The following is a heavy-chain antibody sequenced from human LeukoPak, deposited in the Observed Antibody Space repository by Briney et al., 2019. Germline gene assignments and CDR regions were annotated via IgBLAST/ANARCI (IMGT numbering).Heavy chain of an antibody. Sequence: PSETLSLTCTVSGGSISSGSYYWSWIRQPAGKGLEWIGRIYTSGSTNYNPSLKSRVTISVDKSKNQFSLKLSSVTAADTAVYYCARGKRIAAAGTQKGFDYWGQGTLVTVSS. CDR3: ARGKRIAAAGTQKGFDY. V-gene: IGHV4-61*02. J-gene: IGHJ4*02. CDR1: GGSISSGSYY. CDR2: IYTSGST. D-gene: IGHD6-13*01.